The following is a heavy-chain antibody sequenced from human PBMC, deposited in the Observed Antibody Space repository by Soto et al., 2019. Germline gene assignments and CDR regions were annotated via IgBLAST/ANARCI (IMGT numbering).Heavy chain of an antibody. V-gene: IGHV3-33*01. Sequence: HPGGSLRLSCAASGFTFSSYGMHWVRQAPGKGLEWVAVIWYDGSNKYYADSVKGRFTISRDNSKNTLYLQMNSLRAEDTAVYHCARDPSVDTAMVNPQYYYYGMDVWGQGTTVTVSS. J-gene: IGHJ6*02. D-gene: IGHD5-18*01. CDR3: ARDPSVDTAMVNPQYYYYGMDV. CDR1: GFTFSSYG. CDR2: IWYDGSNK.